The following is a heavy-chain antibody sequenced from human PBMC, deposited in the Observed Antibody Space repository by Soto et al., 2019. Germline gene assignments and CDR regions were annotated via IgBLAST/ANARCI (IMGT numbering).Heavy chain of an antibody. J-gene: IGHJ4*02. D-gene: IGHD7-27*01. CDR3: ARRWGTYLDF. CDR2: IYYSGST. CDR1: GGSISSYY. V-gene: IGHV4-59*01. Sequence: QVQLQESGPGLVKPSETLSLTCTVSGGSISSYYWSWIRQPPGKGLEWIGYIYYSGSTDYDPSLKSRVTISGDTSKNQVSLKLSSVTAAATAVYYCARRWGTYLDFWGKGTLVTVSA.